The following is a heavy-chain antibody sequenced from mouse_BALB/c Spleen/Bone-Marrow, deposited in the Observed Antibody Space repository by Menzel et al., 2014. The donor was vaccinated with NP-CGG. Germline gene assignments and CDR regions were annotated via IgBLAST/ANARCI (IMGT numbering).Heavy chain of an antibody. CDR3: ARETAIVADFDY. CDR2: IHYSGNT. CDR1: AYSITSDYG. V-gene: IGHV3-1*02. D-gene: IGHD1-1*01. Sequence: DVKLQESGPDLVKPSQSVSLTCTVTAYSITSDYGWHWIRQFPGNRLEWMAYIHYSGNTDYNPSLKSRISITRDTSKNQFFLQLNSVTTEDTATYYSARETAIVADFDYWGQGTTLTVSS. J-gene: IGHJ2*01.